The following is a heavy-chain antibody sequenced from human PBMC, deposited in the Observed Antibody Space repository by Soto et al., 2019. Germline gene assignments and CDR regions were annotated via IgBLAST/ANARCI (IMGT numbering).Heavy chain of an antibody. CDR3: ARGRGLYNSGRSQLDS. Sequence: SVKVSCKASGDSFSKYTVNWVRQAPRQGLERMGGIIPRFGTTNYAPTLQDRVTITADESMNTVYMELSSLRSEDTALYYCARGRGLYNSGRSQLDSWGQGTLVTVS. D-gene: IGHD1-26*01. J-gene: IGHJ4*02. CDR1: GDSFSKYT. CDR2: IIPRFGTT. V-gene: IGHV1-69*13.